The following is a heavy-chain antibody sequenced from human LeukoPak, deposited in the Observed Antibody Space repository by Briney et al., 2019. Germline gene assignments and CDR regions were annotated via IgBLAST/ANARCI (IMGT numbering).Heavy chain of an antibody. CDR1: GNSVYSGTAA. D-gene: IGHD5-24*01. CDR2: TYYRSKWYH. J-gene: IGHJ4*02. CDR3: AGVDGQNFIEF. Sequence: SQTLSLSCALSGNSVYSGTAAWNWIRQSPSRGLEWLGRTYYRSKWYHEYAVSVKSRISITPDTSKNLFSLQLNSVTPEDTAVYFCAGVDGQNFIEFWGQGTQVTVSS. V-gene: IGHV6-1*01.